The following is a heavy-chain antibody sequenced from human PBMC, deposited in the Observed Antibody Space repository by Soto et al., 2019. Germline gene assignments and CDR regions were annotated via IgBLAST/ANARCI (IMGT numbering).Heavy chain of an antibody. J-gene: IGHJ3*02. D-gene: IGHD6-13*01. CDR2: ISGSGGIT. Sequence: EVQLLESGGGLVQPGGSLRLSCAASGLTFSSYAMSWVRQDPGQGLEWVSGISGSGGITHYADSVRGRFTISRDNSGNTLHLQMIGLRAEDTGVYYCAKDLGYGGSWRYALDMCGQGTLVTVSS. V-gene: IGHV3-23*01. CDR1: GLTFSSYA. CDR3: AKDLGYGGSWRYALDM.